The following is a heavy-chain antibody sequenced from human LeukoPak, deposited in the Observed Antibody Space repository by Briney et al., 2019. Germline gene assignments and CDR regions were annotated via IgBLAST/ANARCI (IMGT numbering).Heavy chain of an antibody. CDR3: AKHLSLVSSSFVP. CDR1: GFTVSSNS. CDR2: IYSDNK. J-gene: IGHJ4*02. Sequence: GGSLRLSCTVSGFTVSSNSMSWVRPAPGKGMEWGSLIYSDNKHYSDSVKGRFTISRDKSKSTRYLQMNSLNPEDPAIYYCAKHLSLVSSSFVPWGQGAHVTDSS. D-gene: IGHD5/OR15-5a*01. V-gene: IGHV3-53*01.